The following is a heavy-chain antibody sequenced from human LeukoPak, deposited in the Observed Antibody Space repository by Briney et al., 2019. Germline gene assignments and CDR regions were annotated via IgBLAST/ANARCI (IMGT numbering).Heavy chain of an antibody. CDR1: GFTFSPYN. J-gene: IGHJ3*02. CDR2: ISSSSSQI. Sequence: GGSLRLSCAASGFTFSPYNMNWARQAPGKGLEWVSSISSSSSQIYYADSVKGRFTISRDNAESSLYLQMNSLRAEDTAMYYCARDRAVGAFDIWGQGTMVTVSS. V-gene: IGHV3-21*01. CDR3: ARDRAVGAFDI.